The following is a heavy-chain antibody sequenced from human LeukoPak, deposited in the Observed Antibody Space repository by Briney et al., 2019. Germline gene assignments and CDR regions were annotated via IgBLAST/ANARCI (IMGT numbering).Heavy chain of an antibody. CDR1: GFLVSSNY. J-gene: IGHJ4*02. CDR2: IYSGGST. D-gene: IGHD3-10*01. CDR3: AKGSRDSRPYYFDF. Sequence: GGSLRLSCAVSGFLVSSNYMNWVRQAPGKGLEWVSVIYSGGSTYFADSVKGRFTISRDNSKNTLYLQMNSLRAEDTAVYYCAKGSRDSRPYYFDFWGQGTLVTVSS. V-gene: IGHV3-53*01.